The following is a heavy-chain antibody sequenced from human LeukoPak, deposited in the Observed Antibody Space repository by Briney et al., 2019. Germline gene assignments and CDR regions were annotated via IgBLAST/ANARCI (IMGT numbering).Heavy chain of an antibody. J-gene: IGHJ6*03. D-gene: IGHD3-3*01. CDR1: GFTFSSYA. CDR3: AKGSKEVLFTRDHYMDV. Sequence: PGGSLRLSCAASGFTFSSYAMHWVRQAPGKGLEWVTFIRYDGSNKYYADSVKGRFTISRDNSKNTLYLQMNSLRAEDTVVYYCAKGSKEVLFTRDHYMDVWGKGTTVTISS. V-gene: IGHV3-30*02. CDR2: IRYDGSNK.